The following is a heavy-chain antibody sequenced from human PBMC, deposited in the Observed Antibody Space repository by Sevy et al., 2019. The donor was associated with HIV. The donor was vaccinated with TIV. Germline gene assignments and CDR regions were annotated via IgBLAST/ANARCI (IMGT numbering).Heavy chain of an antibody. J-gene: IGHJ4*02. CDR2: IISYAAGGRT. CDR3: TSMTKVRGGFDR. D-gene: IGHD3-10*01. V-gene: IGHV3-15*05. CDR1: GVPFSDSW. Sequence: EGSLRLSCILSGVPFSDSWMSWARQAPGKELEWVGRIISYAAGGRTDYAAPVKDRFTISRDDSKNTVYLQMNSLKTEDTAVYYCTSMTKVRGGFDRWGQGTLVTVSS.